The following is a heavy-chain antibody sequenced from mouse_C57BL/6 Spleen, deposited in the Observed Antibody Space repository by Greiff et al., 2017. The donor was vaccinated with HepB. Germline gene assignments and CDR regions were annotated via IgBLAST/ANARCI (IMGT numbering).Heavy chain of an antibody. CDR3: ARPDLYDGYLFAY. D-gene: IGHD2-3*01. Sequence: EVMLVESGGGLVKPGGSLKLSCAASGFTFSDYGMHWVRQAPEKGLEWVAYISSGSSTIYYADTVKGRFTISRDNAKNTLFLQMTSRRSEDTAMYYCARPDLYDGYLFAYGGQGTLVTVSA. CDR2: ISSGSSTI. V-gene: IGHV5-17*01. J-gene: IGHJ3*01. CDR1: GFTFSDYG.